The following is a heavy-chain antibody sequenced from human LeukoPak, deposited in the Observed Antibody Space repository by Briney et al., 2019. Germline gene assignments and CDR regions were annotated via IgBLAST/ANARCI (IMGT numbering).Heavy chain of an antibody. Sequence: SETLSLTCTVSGGSISSYYWSWIRQPPGKGLEWIGYIYYSGSTNYNPSLKSRVTISVDTSKNQFSLKLSSVTAADTAVYYCASARRGAAALDYWGQGTLVTVSS. D-gene: IGHD6-13*01. CDR3: ASARRGAAALDY. V-gene: IGHV4-59*08. J-gene: IGHJ4*02. CDR2: IYYSGST. CDR1: GGSISSYY.